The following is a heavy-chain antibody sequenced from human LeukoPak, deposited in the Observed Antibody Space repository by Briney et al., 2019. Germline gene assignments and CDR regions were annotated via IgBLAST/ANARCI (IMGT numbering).Heavy chain of an antibody. V-gene: IGHV3-21*01. Sequence: KAGGSLRLSCAASGFTFSSYSMNWVRQAPGKGLEWVSYISSSSSYIYYADSVKGRFTISRDNAKNSLYLQMNSLRAEDTAVYYCARDSYDYYDSSGYPVYYFDYWGQGTLVTVSS. CDR1: GFTFSSYS. J-gene: IGHJ4*02. CDR2: ISSSSSYI. D-gene: IGHD3-22*01. CDR3: ARDSYDYYDSSGYPVYYFDY.